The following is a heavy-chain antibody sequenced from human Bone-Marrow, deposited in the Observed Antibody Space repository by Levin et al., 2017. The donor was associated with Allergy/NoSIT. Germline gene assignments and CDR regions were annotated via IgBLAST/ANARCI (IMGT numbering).Heavy chain of an antibody. CDR2: IYHSGGT. D-gene: IGHD2-21*02. CDR3: AREPGGDGLRYFDY. V-gene: IGHV4-4*02. Sequence: SETLSLTCAVSGGSITSTNWWSWVRQPPGKGLEWIGEIYHSGGTTYNPSLKTRLIISVDKSKNQFSLNLSSVTAADTAIYYCAREPGGDGLRYFDYWGQGTLVTVSS. J-gene: IGHJ4*02. CDR1: GGSITSTNW.